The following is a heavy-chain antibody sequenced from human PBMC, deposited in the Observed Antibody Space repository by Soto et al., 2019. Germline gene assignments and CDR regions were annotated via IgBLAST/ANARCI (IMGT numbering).Heavy chain of an antibody. Sequence: SQTPSLTCAISLGRGSSNSAVWNWIRPSPSRGLEWLGRTYYRSKWYNDYAVSVKSRITINPDTSKNQFSLKLSSVTAADTAVYYCARGGRELLPFDYWGQGTLVTVSS. CDR1: LGRGSSNSAV. CDR3: ARGGRELLPFDY. CDR2: TYYRSKWYN. V-gene: IGHV6-1*01. D-gene: IGHD1-26*01. J-gene: IGHJ4*02.